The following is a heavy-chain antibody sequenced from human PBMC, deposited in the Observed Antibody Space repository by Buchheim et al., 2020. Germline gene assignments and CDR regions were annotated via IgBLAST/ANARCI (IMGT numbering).Heavy chain of an antibody. CDR2: VSEGGDKS. Sequence: EVQMLESGGSLVQPGGSLRLSCVGSGFIFSTYCMTWVRQTPGKGLEWVSAVSEGGDKSYYAESVKGRFSISRDNSKSTLYLQMNSLRVEDTAVDFCASHFGSGSLNWRDHWCQGTL. CDR3: ASHFGSGSLNWRDH. D-gene: IGHD3-10*01. V-gene: IGHV3-23*01. J-gene: IGHJ5*02. CDR1: GFIFSTYC.